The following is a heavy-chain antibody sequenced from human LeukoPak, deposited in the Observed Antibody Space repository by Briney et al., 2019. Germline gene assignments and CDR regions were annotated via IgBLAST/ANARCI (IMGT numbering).Heavy chain of an antibody. CDR1: GFTFSRNS. V-gene: IGHV3-21*01. D-gene: IGHD6-13*01. Sequence: GGSLRLSCAASGFTFSRNSMNWVRQAPGKGLELVSSISTSSSYIYYADSLKGRFTISRDNAKNSLYLQMNSLRAEDTAVYYCARGAEGIAATDSNFDYWGQGTLVTVSS. J-gene: IGHJ4*02. CDR2: ISTSSSYI. CDR3: ARGAEGIAATDSNFDY.